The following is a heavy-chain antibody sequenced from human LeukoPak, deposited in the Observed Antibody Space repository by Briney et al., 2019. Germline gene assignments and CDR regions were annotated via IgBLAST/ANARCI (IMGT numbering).Heavy chain of an antibody. CDR2: IYTSGST. Sequence: SETLSLTCTVTGGSISSYYWSWIRQPAGKGLEWIGRIYTSGSTNYNPSLKSRVTMSVDTSKNQFSLKLSSVTAADTAVYYCARDTVAATHDAFDIWGQGTMVTVSS. V-gene: IGHV4-4*07. CDR1: GGSISSYY. D-gene: IGHD2-15*01. CDR3: ARDTVAATHDAFDI. J-gene: IGHJ3*02.